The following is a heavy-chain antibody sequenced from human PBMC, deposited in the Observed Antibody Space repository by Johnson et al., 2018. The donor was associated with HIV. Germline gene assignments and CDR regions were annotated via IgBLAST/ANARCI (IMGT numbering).Heavy chain of an antibody. CDR3: ARATYYYDTSGYLIRPRAFDI. J-gene: IGHJ3*02. V-gene: IGHV3-20*04. Sequence: MQLVESGGGVVRPGESLRISCVASGFKFYEYDVSWVRQVPGKGLEWVSGINWSGGGTTYADSVKGRFTVSSDRAKNSLYLQMNSLRAEDTALYYCARATYYYDTSGYLIRPRAFDIWGQGTVVTVSS. CDR2: INWSGGGT. D-gene: IGHD3-22*01. CDR1: GFKFYEYD.